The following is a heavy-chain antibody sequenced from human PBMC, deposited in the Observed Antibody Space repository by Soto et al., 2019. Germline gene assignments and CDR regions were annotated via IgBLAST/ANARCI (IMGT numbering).Heavy chain of an antibody. CDR3: ASYRTLGC. V-gene: IGHV3-7*03. Sequence: EVQLVESGGGLVQPGGSLRLSCAASGFTSSSFWMSWVRQAPGKGLEWVASIKEDGSEKTYVDSVKGRFSISRDNAKNSLFLQMNSLRVEDTAVYYCASYRTLGCWGQGTPVTVSS. CDR1: GFTSSSFW. J-gene: IGHJ4*02. D-gene: IGHD1-26*01. CDR2: IKEDGSEK.